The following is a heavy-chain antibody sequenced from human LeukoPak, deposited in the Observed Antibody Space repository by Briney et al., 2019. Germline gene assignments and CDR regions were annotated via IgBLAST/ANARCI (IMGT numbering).Heavy chain of an antibody. Sequence: SETLSLTCAVYGGSFSGYYWSWIRQPPGKGLEWIGSIYHSGSTYYNPSLKSRVTISVDTSKNQFSLKLSSVNAADTAVYYCAAVITGTTYYFDYWGQGTLVTVSS. D-gene: IGHD1-7*01. CDR1: GGSFSGYY. CDR2: IYHSGST. CDR3: AAVITGTTYYFDY. J-gene: IGHJ4*02. V-gene: IGHV4-34*01.